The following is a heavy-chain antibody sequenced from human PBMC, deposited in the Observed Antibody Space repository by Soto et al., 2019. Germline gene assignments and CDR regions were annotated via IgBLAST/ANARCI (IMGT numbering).Heavy chain of an antibody. CDR1: GGTFSSYA. Sequence: SVKVSCKASGGTFSSYAISWVRQAPGQGLEWMGWIIPIFGTANYAQKFQGRVTITTDTSTSTAYMELSSLRSEDTAAYYCARLIGEFSSGWPNSWFDPWGQGTLVTVSS. D-gene: IGHD6-19*01. J-gene: IGHJ5*02. CDR3: ARLIGEFSSGWPNSWFDP. V-gene: IGHV1-69*05. CDR2: IIPIFGTA.